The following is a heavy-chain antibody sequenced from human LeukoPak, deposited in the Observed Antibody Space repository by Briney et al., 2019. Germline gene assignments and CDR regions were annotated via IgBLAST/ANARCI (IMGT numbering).Heavy chain of an antibody. CDR2: IKQDGSEK. J-gene: IGHJ4*02. CDR3: ARRALVEYCGGDSGYFDY. CDR1: GFTFRSYW. Sequence: GGSLSLSCAASGFTFRSYWMSWVRQAPGKGLEWVANIKQDGSEKYYVASVKGRFTISKDNAKNSLHRQMNSLSAEDTAVNYWARRALVEYCGGDSGYFDYWGQGTLVTVSS. D-gene: IGHD2-21*02. V-gene: IGHV3-7*01.